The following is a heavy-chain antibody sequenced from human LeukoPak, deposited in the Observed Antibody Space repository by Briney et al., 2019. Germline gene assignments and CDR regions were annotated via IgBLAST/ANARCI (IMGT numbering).Heavy chain of an antibody. V-gene: IGHV4-61*01. D-gene: IGHD3-16*01. CDR2: IYYSGST. CDR1: GVSISSGIYY. Sequence: PSQTLSLTCTVSGVSISSGIYYWSWIGQPPGKGLEWIGYIYYSGSTNYNPSLKSRVTISVDTSKNQFSLKLSSVTAADTAVYYCARETSQKGAHYMDVWGKGTTVTISS. J-gene: IGHJ6*03. CDR3: ARETSQKGAHYMDV.